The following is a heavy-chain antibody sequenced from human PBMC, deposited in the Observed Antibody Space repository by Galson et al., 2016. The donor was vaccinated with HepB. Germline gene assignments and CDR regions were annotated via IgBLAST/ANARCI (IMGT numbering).Heavy chain of an antibody. V-gene: IGHV3-30*18. CDR2: TSYDGSNE. CDR3: AKPETRPYDILTGYSHFDY. Sequence: SLRLSCAASGFTFSRSDMYWVRQAPGKGLEWVAVTSYDGSNEYYADSVKDRFTISRDNSKNTLYLQMNSLRAEDTAVYYCAKPETRPYDILTGYSHFDYWGQGTLVTVSS. J-gene: IGHJ4*02. CDR1: GFTFSRSD. D-gene: IGHD3-9*01.